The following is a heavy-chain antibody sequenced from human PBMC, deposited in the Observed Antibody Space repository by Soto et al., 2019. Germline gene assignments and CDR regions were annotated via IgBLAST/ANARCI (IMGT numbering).Heavy chain of an antibody. Sequence: PGGSLRLSYAAPGFTFSSYAMSWVRQAPGKGLEWVSAISGSGGSTYYADSVKGRFTISRDNSKNTLYLQMNSLRAEDTAVYYCAKDILTVAGPGNDYWGQGTLVTVSS. CDR1: GFTFSSYA. CDR3: AKDILTVAGPGNDY. CDR2: ISGSGGST. D-gene: IGHD6-19*01. J-gene: IGHJ4*02. V-gene: IGHV3-23*01.